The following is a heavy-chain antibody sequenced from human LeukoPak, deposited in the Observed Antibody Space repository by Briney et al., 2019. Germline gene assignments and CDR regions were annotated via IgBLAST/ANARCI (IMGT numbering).Heavy chain of an antibody. CDR3: AINQAGYCGGGSCYRHEFYYMDV. CDR1: GGTFSTYV. CDR2: IIPVFGTA. Sequence: SVKVSSKASGGTFSTYVISWVRQAPGQGLEWMGGIIPVFGTANYAEKFQDRVTITADKSTSTAYMELSSLRSEDTAMYYCAINQAGYCGGGSCYRHEFYYMDVWGKGTSVTVSS. J-gene: IGHJ6*03. V-gene: IGHV1-69*06. D-gene: IGHD2-15*01.